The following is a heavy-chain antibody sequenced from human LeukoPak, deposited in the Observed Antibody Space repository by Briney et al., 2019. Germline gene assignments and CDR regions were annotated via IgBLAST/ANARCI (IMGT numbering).Heavy chain of an antibody. V-gene: IGHV1-46*01. D-gene: IGHD4-11*01. CDR3: ARWTTTYLDY. CDR2: TDPIGGST. Sequence: ASVKVSCKASGYTFTNYYIHWVRQAPGQGLEWMGITDPIGGSTNYAQKFQGRVTMTRDTSTSTAYMELGSLRSEDSAVYYCARWTTTYLDYWGQGTLVTVSS. J-gene: IGHJ4*02. CDR1: GYTFTNYY.